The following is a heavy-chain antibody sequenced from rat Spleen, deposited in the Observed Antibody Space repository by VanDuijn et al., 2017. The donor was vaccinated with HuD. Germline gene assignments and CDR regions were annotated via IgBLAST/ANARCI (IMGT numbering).Heavy chain of an antibody. J-gene: IGHJ2*01. CDR1: GFTFRNYY. CDR2: ISTGGGST. V-gene: IGHV5-27*01. CDR3: TTKAD. Sequence: EVQLVESGGDLVQPGRSVRLSCAASGFTFRNYYMAWVRQAPTKGLEWVAYISTGGGSTYYRDSVKGRFTISRDNAKSTLYLQMESLRSEDTATYYCTTKADWGQGVMVTVSS.